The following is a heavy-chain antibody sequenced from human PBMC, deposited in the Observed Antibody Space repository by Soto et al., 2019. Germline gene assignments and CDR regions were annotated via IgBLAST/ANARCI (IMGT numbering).Heavy chain of an antibody. Sequence: AGESLKISCKGSGYSFTSYWIGWVRQMPGKGLEWMGIIYPGDSDTRYSPSFQGQVTISADKSISTAYLQWSSLKASDTAMYYCGRGGFVREYGMDVWGQGTTVTVSS. CDR2: IYPGDSDT. D-gene: IGHD2-8*01. J-gene: IGHJ6*02. CDR1: GYSFTSYW. V-gene: IGHV5-51*01. CDR3: GRGGFVREYGMDV.